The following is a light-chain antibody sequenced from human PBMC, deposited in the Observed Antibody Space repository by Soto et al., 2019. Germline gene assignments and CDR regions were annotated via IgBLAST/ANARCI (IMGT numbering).Light chain of an antibody. CDR1: QDISNY. CDR2: DAS. V-gene: IGKV1-33*01. Sequence: DIQMTQSPSSLSASIGNRVTITCQASQDISNYLNWYQQKPGKAPKLLIYDASNLQTGVPPRFSGSGSGTDFTFTISSLQPEDIATYYCQQYYNLLITFGQGTRLEI. J-gene: IGKJ5*01. CDR3: QQYYNLLIT.